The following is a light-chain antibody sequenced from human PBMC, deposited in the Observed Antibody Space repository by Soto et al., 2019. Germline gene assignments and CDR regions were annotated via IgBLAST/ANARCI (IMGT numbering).Light chain of an antibody. J-gene: IGLJ1*01. Sequence: QSVLTQPASASGFPGRSVTISGTGAGGDVAGYHTVSWYPHHPGQAPKLRIYEVSKRPSGVPDRFSGSKSGNTASLTVSGLQAEDEADYYCSSYAGSYNFCYVFGTGTKVTVL. V-gene: IGLV2-8*01. CDR1: GGDVAGYHT. CDR3: SSYAGSYNFCYV. CDR2: EVS.